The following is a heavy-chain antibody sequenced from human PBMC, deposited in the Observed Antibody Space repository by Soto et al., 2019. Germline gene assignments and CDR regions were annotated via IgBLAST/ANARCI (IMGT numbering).Heavy chain of an antibody. J-gene: IGHJ3*02. D-gene: IGHD2-21*01. V-gene: IGHV3-23*01. CDR2: ISGSGGST. Sequence: RGTLRLYFCASGLTFNTYAVCWVRRAPGKGLVWVSAISGSGGSTFYADSVKGRFTISRDNSMNTLCLQMNSLRTVYTAVKTVTLLQELCVSDAYSIWYPGTKV. CDR3: TLLQELCVSDAYSI. CDR1: GLTFNTYA.